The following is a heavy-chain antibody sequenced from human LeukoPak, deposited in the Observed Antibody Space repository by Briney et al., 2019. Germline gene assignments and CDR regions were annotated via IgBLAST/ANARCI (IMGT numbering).Heavy chain of an antibody. V-gene: IGHV1-46*01. J-gene: IGHJ5*02. CDR2: INPSGGST. CDR3: ARDKFQVVVAATRGFDR. CDR1: GYTFTSDY. D-gene: IGHD2-15*01. Sequence: ASVKVSCKASGYTFTSDYMHWVRQAPGQGLEWMGIINPSGGSTSYAQKFQGRVTMTRDTSKSTVYMELSSLRSEDTAVYYCARDKFQVVVAATRGFDRWGQGTLVTVPS.